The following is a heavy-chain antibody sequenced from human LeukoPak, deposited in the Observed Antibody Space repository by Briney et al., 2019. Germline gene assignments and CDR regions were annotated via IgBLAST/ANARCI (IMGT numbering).Heavy chain of an antibody. CDR1: GFTFSSYA. CDR2: ISGSGGST. J-gene: IGHJ5*02. CDR3: ARSYYDSSGYPLYNWFDP. Sequence: GGSLRLSCAASGFTFSSYAMSWVRQAPGKGLEWVSAISGSGGSTYYADSVKGRFTISGDNAKNSLYLQMNSLRAEDTAVYYCARSYYDSSGYPLYNWFDPWGQGTLVTVSS. V-gene: IGHV3-23*01. D-gene: IGHD3-22*01.